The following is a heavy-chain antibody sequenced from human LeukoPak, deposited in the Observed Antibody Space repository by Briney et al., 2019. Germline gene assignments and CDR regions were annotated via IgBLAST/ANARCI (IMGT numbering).Heavy chain of an antibody. CDR2: IYYSGST. CDR1: GGSISSGGYY. D-gene: IGHD3-10*01. CDR3: ARVPPPRITMVRGAWFDP. Sequence: SQTLSLTCTVPGGSISSGGYYWSWIRQHPGKGLEWIGYIYYSGSTYYNPSLKSRVTISVDTSKNQFSLKLSSVTAADTAVYYCARVPPPRITMVRGAWFDPWGQGTLVTVSS. J-gene: IGHJ5*02. V-gene: IGHV4-31*03.